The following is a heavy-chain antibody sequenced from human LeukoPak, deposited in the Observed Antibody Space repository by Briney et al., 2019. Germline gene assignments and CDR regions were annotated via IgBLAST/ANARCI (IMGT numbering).Heavy chain of an antibody. V-gene: IGHV3-7*01. J-gene: IGHJ4*02. CDR3: ARDYYASGSLDS. CDR1: GFTFSSYW. Sequence: GRSLRLSFAASGFTFSSYWMSWVRQSPAKGLEWVANIKQDGSEKYYVVSVKGRFTISRDNAKNSLYLQMNSLRAEDTAVYFCARDYYASGSLDSWGQGTLVTVSS. D-gene: IGHD3-10*01. CDR2: IKQDGSEK.